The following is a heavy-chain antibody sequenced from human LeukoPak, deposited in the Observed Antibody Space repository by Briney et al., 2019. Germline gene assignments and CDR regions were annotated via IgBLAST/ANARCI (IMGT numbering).Heavy chain of an antibody. CDR2: IYYSGST. V-gene: IGHV4-61*05. J-gene: IGHJ6*03. CDR1: GGSINNSSYY. CDR3: ARPLNYYVSGSYYRPYYYFYYMDV. D-gene: IGHD3-10*01. Sequence: SETMSLTSTVSGGSINNSSYYWSWIRQPPGKGLEWIGYIYYSGSTNYNPSLKSRVTISVDTSKDQFSLKLSSVTAADTAVYYCARPLNYYVSGSYYRPYYYFYYMDVWGKGTTVTSP.